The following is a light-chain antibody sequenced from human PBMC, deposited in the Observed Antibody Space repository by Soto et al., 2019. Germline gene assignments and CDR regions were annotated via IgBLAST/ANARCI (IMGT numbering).Light chain of an antibody. CDR2: TAS. Sequence: EIVMTQSPATLSVSPGERATLSCRASQSVGSNLAWYQKKPGQAPRLLMHTASTRATGPPARFSGSGSGTEFTLTISSLQSEDFAVYYCQQYNNWPWTFGQGTKVEI. V-gene: IGKV3D-15*01. CDR1: QSVGSN. J-gene: IGKJ1*01. CDR3: QQYNNWPWT.